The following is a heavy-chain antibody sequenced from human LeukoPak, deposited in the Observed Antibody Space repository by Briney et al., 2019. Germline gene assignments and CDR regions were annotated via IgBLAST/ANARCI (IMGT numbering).Heavy chain of an antibody. J-gene: IGHJ4*02. Sequence: GGSLRLSCAASGFAFNTYWMHWVRHAPGKGLEWVSGISGSGGSTYYADSVKGRFTISRDNSKNTLYLQMNSLRAEDTAVYYCAKTEASYYDSSGYENYFDYWGQGTLVTVSS. CDR3: AKTEASYYDSSGYENYFDY. CDR2: ISGSGGST. CDR1: GFAFNTYW. D-gene: IGHD3-22*01. V-gene: IGHV3-23*01.